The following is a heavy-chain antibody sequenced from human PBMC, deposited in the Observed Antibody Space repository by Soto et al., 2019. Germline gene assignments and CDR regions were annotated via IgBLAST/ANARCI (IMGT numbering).Heavy chain of an antibody. CDR1: GFSFTNYG. V-gene: IGHV3-30*03. J-gene: IGHJ4*02. D-gene: IGHD1-1*01. CDR2: ISYDGSSK. CDR3: ARRGTAALGTSRNDHFDY. Sequence: AQLLESGGGVVQPGTSLRLSCAASGFSFTNYGMHWVRQAPGKGLQWVAVISYDGSSKYYEDSVRGRFTISRDNARNTMFLQMNSLTTEDTAVYYCARRGTAALGTSRNDHFDYWGQGTLVTVSS.